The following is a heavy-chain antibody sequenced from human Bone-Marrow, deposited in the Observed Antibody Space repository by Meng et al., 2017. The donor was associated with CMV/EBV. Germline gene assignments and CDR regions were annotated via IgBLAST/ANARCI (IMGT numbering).Heavy chain of an antibody. CDR2: IIPILGIA. CDR3: AREDSSGYSYYFDY. J-gene: IGHJ4*02. Sequence: QGQLVQSGAEVKKPGSSGKVSCKASGGTFSSYTISWVRQAPGQGLEWMGRIIPILGIANYAQKFQGRVTITADKSTSTAYMELSSLRSEDTAVYYCAREDSSGYSYYFDYWGQGTLVTVSS. V-gene: IGHV1-69*08. D-gene: IGHD3-22*01. CDR1: GGTFSSYT.